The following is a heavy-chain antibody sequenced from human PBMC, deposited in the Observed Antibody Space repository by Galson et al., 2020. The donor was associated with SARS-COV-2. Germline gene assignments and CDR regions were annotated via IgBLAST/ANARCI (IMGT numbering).Heavy chain of an antibody. CDR3: ARDPRGSYSARLGVDAFDI. CDR1: GYSISSGYY. CDR2: IYHSGST. V-gene: IGHV4-38-2*02. J-gene: IGHJ3*02. D-gene: IGHD1-26*01. Sequence: SETLSLTCTVSGYSISSGYYWGWIRQPPGKGLEWIGSIYHSGSTYYNPSLKSRVTISVDTSKNQFSLKLSSVTAADTAVYYCARDPRGSYSARLGVDAFDIWGQGTMVTVTS.